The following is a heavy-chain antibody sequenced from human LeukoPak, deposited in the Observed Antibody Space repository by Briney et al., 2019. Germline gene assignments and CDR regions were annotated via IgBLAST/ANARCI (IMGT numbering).Heavy chain of an antibody. D-gene: IGHD3-10*01. V-gene: IGHV3-30-3*01. CDR3: ARGGYYGSGNPDWFDP. Sequence: GGSLRLSCAASGFTFSSYAMLWVRQAPGKGLEWVAVISYDGSNKYYADSVKGRFTISRDNSKNTLYLQMNSLRAEDTAVYYCARGGYYGSGNPDWFDPWGQGTLVTVSS. CDR1: GFTFSSYA. CDR2: ISYDGSNK. J-gene: IGHJ5*02.